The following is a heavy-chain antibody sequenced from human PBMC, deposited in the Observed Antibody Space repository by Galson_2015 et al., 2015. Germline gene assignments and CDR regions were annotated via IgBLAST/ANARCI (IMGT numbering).Heavy chain of an antibody. V-gene: IGHV4-39*01. CDR3: ARLTSGYSSGWGGRTPIGAFDI. Sequence: ETLSLTCTVSGGSISISSYYWGWIRQPPGKGLEWIGSIYYSGSTYYNPSLKSRVTISVDTSKNQFSLKLSSVTAADTAVYYCARLTSGYSSGWGGRTPIGAFDIWGQGTMVTVSS. D-gene: IGHD6-19*01. CDR2: IYYSGST. J-gene: IGHJ3*02. CDR1: GGSISISSYY.